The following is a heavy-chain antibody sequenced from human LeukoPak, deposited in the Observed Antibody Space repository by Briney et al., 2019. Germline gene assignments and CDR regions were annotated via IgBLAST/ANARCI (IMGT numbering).Heavy chain of an antibody. D-gene: IGHD2-2*02. CDR1: GGSFSGYY. J-gene: IGHJ4*02. V-gene: IGHV4-34*01. Sequence: SETLSLTCAVYGGSFSGYYWSWIRQPPGKGLEWIGEINHSGSTKYNPSLKSRVTISVDTSKDQFTLKLSSVTAADTAVYYCARGTDRYPGDYWGQGTLVTVSS. CDR2: INHSGST. CDR3: ARGTDRYPGDY.